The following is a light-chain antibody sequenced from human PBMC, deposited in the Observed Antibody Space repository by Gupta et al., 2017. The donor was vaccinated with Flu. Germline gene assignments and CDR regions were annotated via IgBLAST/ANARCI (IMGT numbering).Light chain of an antibody. Sequence: VTSTCSGSSSNIGSNAVNWYQQVPGTSPKLLIYGSNQRPSGVPDRFAGSKSGTSASLAIRGLQSEDEADYYCAAWDDSLNGHYVFGTGTKVTVL. CDR1: SSNIGSNA. CDR2: GSN. CDR3: AAWDDSLNGHYV. V-gene: IGLV1-44*01. J-gene: IGLJ1*01.